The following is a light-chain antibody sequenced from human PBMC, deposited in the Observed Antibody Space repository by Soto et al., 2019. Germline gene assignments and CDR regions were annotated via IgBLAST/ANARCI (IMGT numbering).Light chain of an antibody. J-gene: IGKJ1*01. CDR3: QQFSSTPSWT. V-gene: IGKV3-20*01. CDR1: QSVSRSD. CDR2: GAS. Sequence: EIVLTQSPGTLSLSPGERATLSCRASQSVSRSDLAWYQQKPGQAPRLLIYGASSRATGIPDRFSGSGSGTDFTLTISRMEPEYFAVYYCQQFSSTPSWTFGQGTKVDIK.